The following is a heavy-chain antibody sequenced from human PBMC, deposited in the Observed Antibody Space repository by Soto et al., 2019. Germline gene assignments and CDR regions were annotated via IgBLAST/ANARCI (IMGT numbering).Heavy chain of an antibody. D-gene: IGHD3-10*01. CDR2: ITPILGIA. J-gene: IGHJ5*02. Sequence: GSSVKVSCKASGGTFSSYPINWVRQAPGQGLEWMGRITPILGIANYAQKFQGRVTITADKSTSTASMELSSLRSEDTAVYYCASQESSWGQGTLDTVSS. V-gene: IGHV1-69*02. CDR1: GGTFSSYP. CDR3: ASQESS.